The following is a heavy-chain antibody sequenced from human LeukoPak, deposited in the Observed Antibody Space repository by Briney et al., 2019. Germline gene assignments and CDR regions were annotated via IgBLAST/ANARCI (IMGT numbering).Heavy chain of an antibody. D-gene: IGHD3-22*01. CDR3: TTEMIVVVGDAFDI. J-gene: IGHJ3*02. CDR1: GFTVSSNY. Sequence: GGSLRLSCAASGFTVSSNYMSWVRQAPGKGLEWVGRIKSKTDGGTTDYAAPVKGRFTISRDDSKNTLYLQMNSLKTEDTAVYYCTTEMIVVVGDAFDIWGQGTMVTVSS. V-gene: IGHV3-15*01. CDR2: IKSKTDGGTT.